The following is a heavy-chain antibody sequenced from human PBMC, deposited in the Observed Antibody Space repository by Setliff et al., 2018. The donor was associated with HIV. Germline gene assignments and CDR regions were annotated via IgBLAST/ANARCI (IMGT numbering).Heavy chain of an antibody. Sequence: RASVKVSCKASGYTFTSYGISWVRQAPGQGLEWMGWISAYNGNTNYAQKLQGRVTMTTDTSTSTAYMELRSLRSDDTAVYYCARDSPPQLQDYYYGMDVWGQGTTVTVSS. CDR3: ARDSPPQLQDYYYGMDV. V-gene: IGHV1-18*01. CDR1: GYTFTSYG. D-gene: IGHD3-10*01. J-gene: IGHJ6*02. CDR2: ISAYNGNT.